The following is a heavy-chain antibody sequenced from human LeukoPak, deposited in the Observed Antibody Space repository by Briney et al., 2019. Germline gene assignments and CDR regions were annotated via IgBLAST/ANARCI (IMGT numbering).Heavy chain of an antibody. V-gene: IGHV4-4*02. Sequence: SETLSLTCAVSGGSISSSNWWSWVRQPPGKGLEWIGEIYHSGSTNYNPSLKSRVTISVDKSKNQFSLKLSSVTAADTAVYYCARETLHYGSGSYHMGWPDYWGQGTLVTVSS. CDR2: IYHSGST. D-gene: IGHD3-10*01. CDR1: GGSISSSNW. J-gene: IGHJ4*02. CDR3: ARETLHYGSGSYHMGWPDY.